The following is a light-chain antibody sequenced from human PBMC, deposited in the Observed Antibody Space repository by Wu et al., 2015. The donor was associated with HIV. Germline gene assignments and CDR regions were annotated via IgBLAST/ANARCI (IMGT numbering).Light chain of an antibody. CDR2: DAS. CDR3: QQCSNWPLT. Sequence: EILLTQSPGTLSLSPGERATLSCRASQRLSSRYLAWYQQKPGQAPRLLIYDASDRATGVPARFSGSGSGTDFTLTISSLEPEDFAIYYCQQCSNWPLTFGQGTRLDIK. V-gene: IGKV3D-20*02. CDR1: QRLSSRY. J-gene: IGKJ5*01.